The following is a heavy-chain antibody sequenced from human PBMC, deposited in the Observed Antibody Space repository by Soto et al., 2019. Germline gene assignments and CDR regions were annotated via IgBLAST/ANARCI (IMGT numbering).Heavy chain of an antibody. CDR2: IYNDGTYS. V-gene: IGHV3-74*01. D-gene: IGHD3-10*01. Sequence: GGSLRLSCAASGFIFKMYWMHWVRQSPGKGLVWISRIYNDGTYSDYADSVRGRLTISRDNVNDTLYLQMNNLRAEDSGLYYCTRGPRPISTGTGAYWGQGTQVTVSS. CDR1: GFIFKMYW. CDR3: TRGPRPISTGTGAY. J-gene: IGHJ4*02.